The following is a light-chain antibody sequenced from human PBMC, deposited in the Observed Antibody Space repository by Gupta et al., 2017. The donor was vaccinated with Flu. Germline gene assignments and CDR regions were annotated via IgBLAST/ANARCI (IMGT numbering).Light chain of an antibody. J-gene: IGLJ2*01. Sequence: QSALTQPPSASGSPGQSVTISCTGTSSDVGGYNYVSWYQQHPGKAPKLMTYEVSKRPSGVPDRFSGSKSGNTASLTVSGLQAEDEADYYCSSYADRNNVVFGGGTKLTVL. CDR1: SSDVGGYNY. CDR2: EVS. CDR3: SSYADRNNVV. V-gene: IGLV2-8*01.